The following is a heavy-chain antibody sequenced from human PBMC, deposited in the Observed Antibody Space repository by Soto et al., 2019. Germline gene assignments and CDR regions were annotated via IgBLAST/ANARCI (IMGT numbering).Heavy chain of an antibody. Sequence: PSQTLSLTCAVYGGSFSGYYWSWIRQPPGKGLEWTGEINHSGSTNYNPSLKSRVTISVDTSKNQFSLKLSSVTAADTAVYYCARGPVLIWFGEPGQGVMDVWGQGTKVTVYS. J-gene: IGHJ6*02. V-gene: IGHV4-34*01. CDR1: GGSFSGYY. CDR3: ARGPVLIWFGEPGQGVMDV. CDR2: INHSGST. D-gene: IGHD3-10*01.